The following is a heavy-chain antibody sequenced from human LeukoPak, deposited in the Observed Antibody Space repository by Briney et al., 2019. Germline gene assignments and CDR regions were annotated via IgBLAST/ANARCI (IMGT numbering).Heavy chain of an antibody. Sequence: GGSLRLSCAASGFTFSSYWMSWVRQAPGKGLEWVSSISSSSSYIYYADSVKGRFTISRDNAKNSLYLQMNSMRAEDTAVYYCARDPLIAARPVSYYYYYMDVWGKGTTVTVSS. CDR2: ISSSSSYI. J-gene: IGHJ6*03. D-gene: IGHD6-6*01. CDR3: ARDPLIAARPVSYYYYYMDV. CDR1: GFTFSSYW. V-gene: IGHV3-21*01.